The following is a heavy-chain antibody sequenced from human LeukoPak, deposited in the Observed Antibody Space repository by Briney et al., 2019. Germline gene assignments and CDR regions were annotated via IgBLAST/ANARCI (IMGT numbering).Heavy chain of an antibody. D-gene: IGHD1-26*01. CDR3: ARGLPIVGATRVDY. CDR1: GFTFSSYG. V-gene: IGHV3-30*03. Sequence: GGSLRLSCAASGFTFSSYGMHWVRQAPGKGLEWVAVISYDGSNKYYADSVKGRFTISRDNSKNTLYLHMNSLRLEDTAVYYCARGLPIVGATRVDYWGQGTLVTVSS. CDR2: ISYDGSNK. J-gene: IGHJ4*02.